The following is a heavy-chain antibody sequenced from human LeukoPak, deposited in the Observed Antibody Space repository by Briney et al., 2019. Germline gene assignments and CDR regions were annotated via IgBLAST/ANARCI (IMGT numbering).Heavy chain of an antibody. Sequence: PGGSLRLSCAASGFPFSLHWMSWVRQAPGKGLQWVANIKEDGSENYYVDSVKGRFTISRDNAKNSLYLQMNSLRAEDTAEYYCAAESSSSWEGHWGQGTLVTVSS. CDR3: AAESSSSWEGH. V-gene: IGHV3-7*01. D-gene: IGHD6-6*01. CDR2: IKEDGSEN. CDR1: GFPFSLHW. J-gene: IGHJ4*02.